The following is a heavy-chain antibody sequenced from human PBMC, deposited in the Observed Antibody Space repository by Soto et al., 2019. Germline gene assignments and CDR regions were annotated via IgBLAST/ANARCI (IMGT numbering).Heavy chain of an antibody. Sequence: MRGESLKISCKGSGYSFTSYWIGWVRQMPGKGLEWMGIIYPGDSDTRYSPSFQGQVTISADKSISTAYLQWSSLKASDTAMYYCARQTNSYDYVWGSYRNWFDPWGQGTLVTVSS. CDR2: IYPGDSDT. D-gene: IGHD3-16*02. V-gene: IGHV5-51*01. J-gene: IGHJ5*02. CDR3: ARQTNSYDYVWGSYRNWFDP. CDR1: GYSFTSYW.